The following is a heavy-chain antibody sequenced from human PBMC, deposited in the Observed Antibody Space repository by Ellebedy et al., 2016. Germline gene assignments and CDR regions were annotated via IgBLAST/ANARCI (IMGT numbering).Heavy chain of an antibody. CDR3: ARPITNWITVTGTPHDAFDI. CDR2: VYYSGTT. CDR1: GGSISSSRYY. D-gene: IGHD6-19*01. J-gene: IGHJ3*02. Sequence: SETLSLXCTVSGGSISSSRYYWGWIRQPPGKGLVWIGSVYYSGTTYYNPSLKRRVTISVDTSRNQFSLKLSSVTAADTAVYYCARPITNWITVTGTPHDAFDIWGQGTMVTVSS. V-gene: IGHV4-39*01.